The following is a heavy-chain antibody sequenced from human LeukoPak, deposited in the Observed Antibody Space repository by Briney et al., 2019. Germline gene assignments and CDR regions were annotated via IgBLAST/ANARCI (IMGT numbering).Heavy chain of an antibody. V-gene: IGHV4-34*01. Sequence: SETLSPTCAVYGGSFSGYYWSWIRQPPGKGLEWIGEINHSGSTNYNPSLKSRVTISVDTSKNQFSLKLSSVTAADTAVYYCARGVVVVAPHYYYYYGMDVWGKGTTVTVSS. J-gene: IGHJ6*04. CDR1: GGSFSGYY. CDR3: ARGVVVVAPHYYYYYGMDV. D-gene: IGHD2-15*01. CDR2: INHSGST.